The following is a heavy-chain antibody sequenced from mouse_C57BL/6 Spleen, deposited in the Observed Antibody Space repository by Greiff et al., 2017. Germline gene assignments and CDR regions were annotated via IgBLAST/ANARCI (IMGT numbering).Heavy chain of an antibody. Sequence: VQLQQSGPDLVKPGASVKISCKASGYSFTDYNMNWVKQSNGKSLEWIGVINPNYGTTSYNQKFKGKATLTVDQSSSTAYMQLNSLTSEDSAVYYCASSDYYGSSWFAYWGQGTLVTVSA. CDR1: GYSFTDYN. D-gene: IGHD1-1*01. CDR3: ASSDYYGSSWFAY. V-gene: IGHV1-39*01. J-gene: IGHJ3*01. CDR2: INPNYGTT.